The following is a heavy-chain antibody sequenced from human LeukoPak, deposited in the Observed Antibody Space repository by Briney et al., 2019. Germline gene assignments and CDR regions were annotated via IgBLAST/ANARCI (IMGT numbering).Heavy chain of an antibody. CDR1: GGSISSSSYS. CDR2: IYYSGST. V-gene: IGHV4-39*01. CDR3: VGDSDAFDI. J-gene: IGHJ3*02. Sequence: SETLSLTCTVSGGSISSSSYSWGWIRQPPGKGPEWIGSIYYSGSTYYNPSLKSRVTISVDTSKNQFSLKLSSVTAADTAVYYCVGDSDAFDIWGQGTMVTVSS. D-gene: IGHD2-21*02.